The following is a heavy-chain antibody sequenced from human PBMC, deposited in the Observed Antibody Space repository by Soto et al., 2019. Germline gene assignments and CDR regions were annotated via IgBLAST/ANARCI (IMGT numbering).Heavy chain of an antibody. CDR3: VRGGSSRPDY. J-gene: IGHJ4*02. Sequence: GGSLRLSCAASGFTFSSYAMHWVRQAPGKGLEWVAVISYDGSNKYYADSVKGRFTISRDNSKNTLYLQMNSLRAEDTAVYYCVRGGSSRPDYWGQGTLVTVSS. CDR1: GFTFSSYA. CDR2: ISYDGSNK. V-gene: IGHV3-30-3*01.